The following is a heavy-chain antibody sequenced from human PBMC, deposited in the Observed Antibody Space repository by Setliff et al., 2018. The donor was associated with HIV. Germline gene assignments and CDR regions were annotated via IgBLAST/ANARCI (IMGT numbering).Heavy chain of an antibody. J-gene: IGHJ4*02. CDR2: IYYSGST. CDR3: ARERRYYDSSGDFDY. D-gene: IGHD3-22*01. Sequence: SETLSLTCTVSGGSISSGDYYWSWIRQPPGKGLEWIGYIYYSGSTYYNPSLKSRVTISVDTSKNQFSLKLSSVTAADTAVYYCARERRYYDSSGDFDYGGQGTLVTVSS. V-gene: IGHV4-30-4*08. CDR1: GGSISSGDYY.